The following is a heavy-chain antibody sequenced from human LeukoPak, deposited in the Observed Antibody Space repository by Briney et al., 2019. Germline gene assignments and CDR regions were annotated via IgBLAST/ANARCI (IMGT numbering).Heavy chain of an antibody. J-gene: IGHJ4*02. Sequence: SETLSLTCAVYGESFSGYYWSWIRQPAGKGLEWIGRIYTSGSTNYNPSLKSRVTMSVDTSKNQFSLKLSSVTAADTAVYYCASEYSSSWYVNYWGQGTLVTVSS. D-gene: IGHD6-13*01. CDR2: IYTSGST. CDR1: GESFSGYY. V-gene: IGHV4-59*10. CDR3: ASEYSSSWYVNY.